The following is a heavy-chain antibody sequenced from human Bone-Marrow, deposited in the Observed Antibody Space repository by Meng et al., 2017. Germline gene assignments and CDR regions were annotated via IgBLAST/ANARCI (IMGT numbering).Heavy chain of an antibody. D-gene: IGHD3-16*01. Sequence: GGSLRLSCAASGFTFSSYGMHWVRQAPGKGLEWVAVIWYDGSNKYYADSVKGRFTISRDNSKNTLYLQMNSLRAEDTAVYYCARDFDYVWGSFGYWGPGTLVTVSS. V-gene: IGHV3-33*01. CDR1: GFTFSSYG. CDR3: ARDFDYVWGSFGY. J-gene: IGHJ4*02. CDR2: IWYDGSNK.